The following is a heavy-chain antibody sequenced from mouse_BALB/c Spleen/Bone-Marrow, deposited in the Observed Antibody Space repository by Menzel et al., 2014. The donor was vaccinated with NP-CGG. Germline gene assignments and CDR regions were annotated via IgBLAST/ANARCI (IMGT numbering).Heavy chain of an antibody. CDR3: ARDRNYGSSWYFDV. D-gene: IGHD1-1*01. V-gene: IGHV7-3*02. J-gene: IGHJ1*01. Sequence: EVHLVESGGGLAQPGGSLRLSCATSGFTFTDYYMSWVRQPPGKALEWLGFIRNKANGYTTEYSASVKGRFTISRDNSQSILYLQMNTLRAEDSATYYCARDRNYGSSWYFDVWGAGTTVTVSS. CDR2: IRNKANGYTT. CDR1: GFTFTDYY.